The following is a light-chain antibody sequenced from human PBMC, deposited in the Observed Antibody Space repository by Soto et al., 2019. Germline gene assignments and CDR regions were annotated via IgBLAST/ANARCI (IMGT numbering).Light chain of an antibody. CDR1: SSDVGDYNY. CDR2: EVS. J-gene: IGLJ1*01. CDR3: SSYTSSSTRV. V-gene: IGLV2-14*01. Sequence: QSALTQPASVSGSPGQWITISCTGTSSDVGDYNYVSWYQQYPGKAPKLLIYEVSNRPSGVSNRFSDSKSGNTASLTISGLQAEDEADYYCSSYTSSSTRVFGTGTKLTVL.